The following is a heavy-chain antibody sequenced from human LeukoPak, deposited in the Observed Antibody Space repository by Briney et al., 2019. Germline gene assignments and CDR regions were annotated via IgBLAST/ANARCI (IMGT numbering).Heavy chain of an antibody. CDR3: ARHVAATIFDY. D-gene: IGHD5-12*01. CDR2: IFYSGST. CDR1: GGSISTYY. Sequence: SETLSLTCTVSGGSISTYYWSWIRQPPGKGLEWIGYIFYSGSTYYNPSLKSRVTISADTSKNQFSLKLSSVTAADTAVYYCARHVAATIFDYWGQGTLVTVSS. J-gene: IGHJ4*02. V-gene: IGHV4-59*08.